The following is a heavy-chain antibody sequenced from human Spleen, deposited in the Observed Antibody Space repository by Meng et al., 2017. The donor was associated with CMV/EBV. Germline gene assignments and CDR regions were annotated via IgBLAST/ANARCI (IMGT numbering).Heavy chain of an antibody. CDR3: ARGHSSGWYGVTQWFDP. CDR1: GGSISSYY. D-gene: IGHD6-19*01. CDR2: IYYTGST. J-gene: IGHJ5*02. Sequence: SETLSLTCTVSGGSISSYYWSWIRQPPGKGLEWIGYIYYTGSTNYHPSLKSRVTISVDTSKNQFSLKLSSVTAADTAVYYCARGHSSGWYGVTQWFDPWGQGTLVTVSS. V-gene: IGHV4-59*01.